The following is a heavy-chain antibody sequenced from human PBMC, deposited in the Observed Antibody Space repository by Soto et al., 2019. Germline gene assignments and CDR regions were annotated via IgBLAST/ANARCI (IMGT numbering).Heavy chain of an antibody. CDR3: AKDLGRSLDPDV. CDR1: GFTFSSYG. D-gene: IGHD2-15*01. Sequence: PGGSLRLSCAASGFTFSSYGMHWVRQAPGKGLEWVAVISYDGSNKYYADSVKGRFTISRDNSKNTLYLQMNSLRAEDTAVYYCAKDLGRSLDPDVWGQGTTVTVSS. V-gene: IGHV3-30*18. CDR2: ISYDGSNK. J-gene: IGHJ6*02.